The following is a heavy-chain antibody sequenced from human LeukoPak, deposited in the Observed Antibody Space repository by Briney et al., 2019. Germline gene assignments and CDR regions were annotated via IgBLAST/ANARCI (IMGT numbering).Heavy chain of an antibody. CDR3: AKDRGAVAGPLPTAFDY. V-gene: IGHV3-23*01. J-gene: IGHJ4*02. D-gene: IGHD6-19*01. CDR2: ISGSGGST. Sequence: GGSLRLSCAASGFTFSSYAMSWVRRAPGKGLEWVSAISGSGGSTYYADSVKGRFTISRDNSKNTLYLQMNSLRAEDTAVYYCAKDRGAVAGPLPTAFDYWGQGTLVTVSS. CDR1: GFTFSSYA.